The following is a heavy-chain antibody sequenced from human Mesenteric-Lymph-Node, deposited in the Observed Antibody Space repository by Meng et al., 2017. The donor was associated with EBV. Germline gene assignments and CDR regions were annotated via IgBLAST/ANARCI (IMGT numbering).Heavy chain of an antibody. J-gene: IGHJ4*02. D-gene: IGHD3-22*01. CDR1: AFSLNTAGVG. V-gene: IGHV2-5*02. Sequence: QIPLKESCPKTLPLKPTQTLTLTCSLSAFSLNTAGVGVGWIRQPPGKAPEWLALIYWDDDKRYSPSLESRLTITKDTSKNQVVLTLTNMDPVDTATYYCARSSGYNYYFDYWGQGTLVTVSS. CDR2: IYWDDDK. CDR3: ARSSGYNYYFDY.